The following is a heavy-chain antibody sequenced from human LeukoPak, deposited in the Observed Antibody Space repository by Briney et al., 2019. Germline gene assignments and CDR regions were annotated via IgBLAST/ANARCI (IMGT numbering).Heavy chain of an antibody. D-gene: IGHD2-2*01. CDR2: INPNSGGT. CDR1: GYTFTGYY. Sequence: ASVKVSCKASGYTFTGYYMHWVRQAPGQGLEWMGWINPNSGGTNYAQKFQGRVTMTRDTSISTAYMELSRLRSDDTAVYYYARDIVVVPAARYYYYYMDVWGKGTTVTVSS. J-gene: IGHJ6*03. V-gene: IGHV1-2*02. CDR3: ARDIVVVPAARYYYYYMDV.